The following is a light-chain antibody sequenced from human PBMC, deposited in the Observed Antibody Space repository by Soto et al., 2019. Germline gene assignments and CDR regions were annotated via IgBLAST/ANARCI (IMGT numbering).Light chain of an antibody. V-gene: IGKV4-1*01. J-gene: IGKJ3*01. Sequence: DIVLTQSPHSLSVSLGERATINCKSSQSVVFGSNNKNSLAWYQQRPGQAPKLLIYWASTRASGVPDRFSGSVSGTDFTLTISNLQAEDVAVYYCQNRGTFGPGSKVDI. CDR3: QNRGT. CDR1: QSVVFGSNNKNS. CDR2: WAS.